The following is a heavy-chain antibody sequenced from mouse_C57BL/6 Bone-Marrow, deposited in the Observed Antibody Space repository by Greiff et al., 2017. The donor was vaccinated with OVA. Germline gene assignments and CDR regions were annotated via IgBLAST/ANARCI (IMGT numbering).Heavy chain of an antibody. D-gene: IGHD1-1*01. CDR1: GYTFTSYW. J-gene: IGHJ1*03. CDR3: ARFGFYYGSSYWYFDV. Sequence: QVQLKQPGAELVKPGASVKLSCKASGYTFTSYWMHWVKQRPGQGLEWIGMIHPNSGSTNYNEKFKSKATLTVDKSSSTAYMQLSSLTSEDSAVYYCARFGFYYGSSYWYFDVWGTGTTVTVSS. CDR2: IHPNSGST. V-gene: IGHV1-64*01.